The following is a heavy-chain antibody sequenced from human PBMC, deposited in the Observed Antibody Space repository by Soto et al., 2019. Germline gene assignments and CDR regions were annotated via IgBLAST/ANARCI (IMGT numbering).Heavy chain of an antibody. V-gene: IGHV3-43*01. Sequence: GSLRLYCAASGFTFDDYTMHWVRQAPGKGLEWVSLISWDGGSTYYADSVKGRFTISRDNSKNSLYLQMNSLRTEDTALYYCAKGNGEAMVTFLDYWGQGTLVTVSS. CDR3: AKGNGEAMVTFLDY. CDR1: GFTFDDYT. CDR2: ISWDGGST. D-gene: IGHD5-18*01. J-gene: IGHJ4*02.